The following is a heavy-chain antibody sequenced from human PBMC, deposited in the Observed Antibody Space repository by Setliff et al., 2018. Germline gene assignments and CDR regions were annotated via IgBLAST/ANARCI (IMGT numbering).Heavy chain of an antibody. CDR1: GFTLGTYW. V-gene: IGHV3-74*01. CDR2: VNSDETTT. J-gene: IGHJ4*02. D-gene: IGHD2-21*01. CDR3: VRDLLRTLDY. Sequence: GGSLRLSCAASGFTLGTYWMHWVRQVPGKGLVWVSRVNSDETTTTYADSVKGRFTISMDNAKNSLYLQMNSLTAEDTAVYYCVRDLLRTLDYWGQGTLVTVSS.